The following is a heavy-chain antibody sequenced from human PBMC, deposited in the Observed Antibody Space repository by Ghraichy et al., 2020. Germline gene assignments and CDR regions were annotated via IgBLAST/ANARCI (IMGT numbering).Heavy chain of an antibody. V-gene: IGHV3-30*02. Sequence: GGSLRLSCAASGFVFSSYGMHWVRQAPGKGLEWVGFIRYDGSNKYYADSVKGRFTISRDNSKNTLFLQMDSLTPADTAVYYCAKGISNNWSKWFDPWGQGTLVTVSP. J-gene: IGHJ5*02. D-gene: IGHD6-13*01. CDR2: IRYDGSNK. CDR3: AKGISNNWSKWFDP. CDR1: GFVFSSYG.